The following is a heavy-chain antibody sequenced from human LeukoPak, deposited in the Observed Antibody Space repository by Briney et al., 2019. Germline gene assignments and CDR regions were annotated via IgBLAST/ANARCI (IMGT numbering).Heavy chain of an antibody. D-gene: IGHD3-22*01. V-gene: IGHV5-10-1*01. Sequence: ESLXIXCXGXXYSXTXYWISWVRQMPGKGVEWMGRIDPSDSYTNYSPSFQGHVTISADKSISTAYLQWSSLKASDTAMYYCARVAYYDSSGYWNWFDPWGQGTLVTVSS. J-gene: IGHJ5*02. CDR2: IDPSDSYT. CDR3: ARVAYYDSSGYWNWFDP. CDR1: XYSXTXYW.